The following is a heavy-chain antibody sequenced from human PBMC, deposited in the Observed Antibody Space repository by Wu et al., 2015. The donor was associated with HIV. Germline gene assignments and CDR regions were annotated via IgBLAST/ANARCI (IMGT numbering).Heavy chain of an antibody. J-gene: IGHJ5*02. D-gene: IGHD5-24*01. Sequence: QVQLEQSGAEVKKPGSSVKVSCKTSGVIFRSHAISWVRQAPGQGLEWMGKILALFGTTNYAQKFQGRVTISADEKTNTVFMELSSLKFEDTAVYYCARDGRDGFNPAYKWLDPWGQGTLVHRLL. V-gene: IGHV1-69*13. CDR1: GVIFRSHA. CDR3: ARDGRDGFNPAYKWLDP. CDR2: ILALFGTT.